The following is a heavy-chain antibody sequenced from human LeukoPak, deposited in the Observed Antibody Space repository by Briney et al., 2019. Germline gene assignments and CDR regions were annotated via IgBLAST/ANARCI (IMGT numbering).Heavy chain of an antibody. V-gene: IGHV3-23*01. Sequence: GGYLRLYCAASGFTFSSYAMNWVRQAPGNGLEWVSAISGSGGSTYYADSGKGRLTISRDNSKNTLYLQMKSLRADDTAVYYCAKDDGSGTTDYWGQGTLVTVSS. J-gene: IGHJ4*02. CDR3: AKDDGSGTTDY. CDR2: ISGSGGST. CDR1: GFTFSSYA. D-gene: IGHD3-10*01.